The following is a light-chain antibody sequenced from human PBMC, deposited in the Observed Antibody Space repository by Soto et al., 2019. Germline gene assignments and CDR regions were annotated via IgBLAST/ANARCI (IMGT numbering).Light chain of an antibody. V-gene: IGKV1-5*03. Sequence: DIQMTQSPSTVSASVGDRVTITCRASQSINSWLAWYQQKPGKAPKLLIYKASSLESGVPSRFSGSGSGTEFTLTISSLQPDDFATYCCQQYHTYPCTFGQGTKVEI. CDR3: QQYHTYPCT. CDR1: QSINSW. CDR2: KAS. J-gene: IGKJ1*01.